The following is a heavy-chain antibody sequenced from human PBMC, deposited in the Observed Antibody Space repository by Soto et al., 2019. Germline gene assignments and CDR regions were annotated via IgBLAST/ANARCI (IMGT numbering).Heavy chain of an antibody. Sequence: SETLSLTCTVSGGSISSYYWSWIRQPPGKGLEWIGYIYYSGSTNYNPSLKSRVTISVDTSKSQFSLKLSSVTAADTAVYYCGRAYCGGGSCYSGWFDPWGQGTRVTVS. CDR1: GGSISSYY. CDR3: GRAYCGGGSCYSGWFDP. J-gene: IGHJ5*02. D-gene: IGHD2-15*01. V-gene: IGHV4-59*01. CDR2: IYYSGST.